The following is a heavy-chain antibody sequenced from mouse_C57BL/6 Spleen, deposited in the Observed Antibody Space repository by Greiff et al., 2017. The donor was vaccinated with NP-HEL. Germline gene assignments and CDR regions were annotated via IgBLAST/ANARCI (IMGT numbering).Heavy chain of an antibody. D-gene: IGHD1-1*01. CDR2: IHPNSGST. V-gene: IGHV1-64*01. Sequence: QVQLQQPGAELVKPGASVKLSCKASGYTFTSYWMHWVKQRPGQGLEWIGMIHPNSGSTNYNEKFKSKATLTVDKSSSTAYMQLSSLTSEDSAVYYCARRGSSTGYYFDYWGQGTTLTVSS. J-gene: IGHJ2*01. CDR3: ARRGSSTGYYFDY. CDR1: GYTFTSYW.